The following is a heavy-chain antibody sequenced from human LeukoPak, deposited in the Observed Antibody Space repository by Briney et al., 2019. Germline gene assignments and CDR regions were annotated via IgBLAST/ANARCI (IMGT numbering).Heavy chain of an antibody. J-gene: IGHJ3*02. V-gene: IGHV4-38-2*01. D-gene: IGHD3-22*01. CDR3: ARVVTFDI. CDR1: DCFIRCCHY. CDR2: IHQCEST. Sequence: SSPKTLSCGAGDCFIRCCHYWGWHMPPPGQGLEWIANIHQCESTYHTPSLRSRVNISVDTYKNQFYLKVSSVAAAYAAVYCCARVVTFDIWGQGRMVIVSS.